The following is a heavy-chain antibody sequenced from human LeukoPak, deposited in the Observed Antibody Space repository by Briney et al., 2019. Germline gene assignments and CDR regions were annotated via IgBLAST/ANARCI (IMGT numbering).Heavy chain of an antibody. D-gene: IGHD3-22*01. J-gene: IGHJ4*02. V-gene: IGHV3-33*01. CDR2: IWYDGSNK. CDR3: ARDPQYYYDSSGYFSY. CDR1: GFTFGSYG. Sequence: GRSLRLSCAASGFTFGSYGMHWVRQAPGKGLEWVAVIWYDGSNKYYADSVKGRFTISRDNSKNTLYLQMNSLRAEDTAVYYCARDPQYYYDSSGYFSYWGQGTLVTVSS.